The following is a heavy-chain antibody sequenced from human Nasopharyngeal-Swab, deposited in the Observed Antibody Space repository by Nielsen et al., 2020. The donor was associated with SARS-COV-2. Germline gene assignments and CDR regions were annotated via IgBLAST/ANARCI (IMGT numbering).Heavy chain of an antibody. CDR2: ISSSGSTI. J-gene: IGHJ6*02. Sequence: GESLKISCAASGFTFSDYYMSWIRQAPGKGLEWVSYISSSGSTIYYADSVKGRFTISRDNAKNSLYLQMNSLRAEDTAVYYCARVDIVATIPRYYYYGMDVWGQGTTVTVSS. D-gene: IGHD5-12*01. V-gene: IGHV3-11*01. CDR1: GFTFSDYY. CDR3: ARVDIVATIPRYYYYGMDV.